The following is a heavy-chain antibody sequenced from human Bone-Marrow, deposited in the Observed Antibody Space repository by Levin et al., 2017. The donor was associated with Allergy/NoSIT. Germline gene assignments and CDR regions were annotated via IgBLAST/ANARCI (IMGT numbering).Heavy chain of an antibody. V-gene: IGHV4-34*01. CDR1: GGSFSGYY. Sequence: ESLKISCAVYGGSFSGYYWTWIRQPPGKGLEWIGEINHSGSTNYNPSLKSRVTISADTSKNQFSLKLNSVTAADTAVYYCARGALYSSSWYKWFDPWGQGTLVTVSS. CDR3: ARGALYSSSWYKWFDP. J-gene: IGHJ5*02. D-gene: IGHD6-13*01. CDR2: INHSGST.